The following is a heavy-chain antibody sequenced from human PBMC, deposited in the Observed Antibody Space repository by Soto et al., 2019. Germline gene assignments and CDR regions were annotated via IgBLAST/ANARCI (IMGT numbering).Heavy chain of an antibody. V-gene: IGHV3-23*01. D-gene: IGHD6-6*01. CDR2: ISGSGGST. J-gene: IGHJ4*02. CDR3: AEGGPSSIPALDY. Sequence: EVQLLESGGGLVQPGGSLRLSCAASGFTFSSYTMSWVRQAPGKGLEWVSAISGSGGSTHYADSVRGRFTISRDNSKNTLYVQMNSLRAEDTAVYYCAEGGPSSIPALDYWGQGTLVTVSS. CDR1: GFTFSSYT.